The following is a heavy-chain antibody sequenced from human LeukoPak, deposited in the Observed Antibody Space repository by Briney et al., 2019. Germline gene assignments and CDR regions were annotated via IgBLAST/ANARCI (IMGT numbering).Heavy chain of an antibody. CDR1: GGSISSYY. D-gene: IGHD3-22*01. V-gene: IGHV4-4*07. J-gene: IGHJ6*03. CDR3: ARLHYYDSSGYYYGYYYYYMDV. Sequence: SETLSLTCTVSGGSISSYYWSWIRQPAGKGLEWIGRIYYSGSTNYNPSLKSRVTISVDTSKNQFSLKLSSVTAADTAVYYCARLHYYDSSGYYYGYYYYYMDVWGKGTTVTISS. CDR2: IYYSGST.